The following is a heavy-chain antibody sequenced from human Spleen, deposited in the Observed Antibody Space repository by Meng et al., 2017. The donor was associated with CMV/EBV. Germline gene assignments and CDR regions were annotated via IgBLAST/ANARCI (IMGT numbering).Heavy chain of an antibody. Sequence: ASVKVSCKASGYTFTGNYIHWVRQAPGQGLEWMGWISAYNGNTNYAQKLQGRVTMTTDTSTSTAYMELRSLRSDDTAVYYCARDYIAAAVRIDYWGQGTLVTVSS. CDR1: GYTFTGNY. V-gene: IGHV1-18*04. CDR2: ISAYNGNT. CDR3: ARDYIAAAVRIDY. J-gene: IGHJ4*02. D-gene: IGHD6-13*01.